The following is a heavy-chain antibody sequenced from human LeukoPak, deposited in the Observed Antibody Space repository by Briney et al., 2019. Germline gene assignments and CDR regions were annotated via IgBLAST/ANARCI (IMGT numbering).Heavy chain of an antibody. CDR1: GGSIFSSSYH. V-gene: IGHV4-61*02. J-gene: IGHJ3*02. CDR2: IYTRGST. Sequence: SETLSLTCTVSGGSIFSSSYHWSWIRQPAGKGLEWIGRIYTRGSTNYNPSLKSRVTISVDTSKNQLSLRLSSVTAADTAVYYCAREYYSTLTGHLKAFHMWGQGTMVTVSS. CDR3: AREYYSTLTGHLKAFHM. D-gene: IGHD3-9*01.